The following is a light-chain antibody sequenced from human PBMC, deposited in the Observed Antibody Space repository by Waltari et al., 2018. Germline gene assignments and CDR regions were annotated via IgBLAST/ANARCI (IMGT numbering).Light chain of an antibody. CDR1: RSVPSTF. Sequence: EIVLTQSPGTLSLSPGGRATLSCRASRSVPSTFLAWYQHRRCQAPRLLIYAASTRATGIPDRFSGSGSGTDFTLSISRLEPEDFAVYYCQQYGSSPLTFGGGTKVEI. CDR2: AAS. CDR3: QQYGSSPLT. V-gene: IGKV3-20*01. J-gene: IGKJ4*01.